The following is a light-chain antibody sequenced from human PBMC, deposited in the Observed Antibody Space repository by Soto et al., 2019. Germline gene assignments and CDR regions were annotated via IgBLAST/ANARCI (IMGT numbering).Light chain of an antibody. CDR1: SRDVGGYNY. CDR2: EVN. CDR3: CSYTSSSTLL. Sequence: QSALTQPASVSGYPGQSITITCTGSSRDVGGYNYVSWFQYHPGRAPKLLIYEVNDRPSGISNRFSGSKSGNTASLTISGLLPEDEADYFCCSYTSSSTLLFGTGTKVTVL. J-gene: IGLJ1*01. V-gene: IGLV2-14*01.